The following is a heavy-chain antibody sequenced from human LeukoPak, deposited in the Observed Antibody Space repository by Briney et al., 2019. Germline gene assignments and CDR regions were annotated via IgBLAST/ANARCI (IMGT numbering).Heavy chain of an antibody. CDR3: ARVDTAMGSFYYYYYYMDV. Sequence: ASVKVSCKASGYIFTGYYMHWVRQAPGQGLEWMGRINPNSGGTNYAQKFQGRVTMTRDTSISTAYMELSRLRSDDTAVYYCARVDTAMGSFYYYYYYMDVWGKGTTVTVSS. V-gene: IGHV1-2*06. J-gene: IGHJ6*03. CDR1: GYIFTGYY. D-gene: IGHD5-18*01. CDR2: INPNSGGT.